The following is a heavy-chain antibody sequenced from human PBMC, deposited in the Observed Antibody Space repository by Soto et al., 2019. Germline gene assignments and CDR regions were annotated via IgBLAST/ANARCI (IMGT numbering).Heavy chain of an antibody. CDR2: MSHSGGT. D-gene: IGHD1-1*01. V-gene: IGHV4-34*01. CDR3: ACVERGTATTVVDAFDI. J-gene: IGHJ3*02. Sequence: QVQLQQWGAGLLKPSETLSLTCAVYGGSVNSGNYYWSWIRQPPGKGLEWIGEMSHSGGTHFNPSLKSRVTISVDTSKNLFSLKMSSVTAADTALYYCACVERGTATTVVDAFDIWGPGTLVTVSS. CDR1: GGSVNSGNYY.